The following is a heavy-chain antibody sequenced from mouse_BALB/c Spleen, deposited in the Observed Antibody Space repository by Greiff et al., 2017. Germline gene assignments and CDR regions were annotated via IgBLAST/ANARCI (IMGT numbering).Heavy chain of an antibody. V-gene: IGHV1-4*01. CDR1: GYTFTSYW. CDR2: INPSTGYT. Sequence: VQLVESGAELVRPGASVKMSCKASGYTFTSYWMHWVKQRPGQGLEWIGYINPSTGYTEYNQKFKDKATLTADKSSSTAYMQLSSLTSEDSAVYYCAPYGNYFDYWGQGTTLTVSS. CDR3: APYGNYFDY. D-gene: IGHD2-1*01. J-gene: IGHJ2*01.